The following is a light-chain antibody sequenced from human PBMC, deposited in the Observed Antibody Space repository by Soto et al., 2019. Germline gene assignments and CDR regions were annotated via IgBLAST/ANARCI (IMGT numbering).Light chain of an antibody. Sequence: QSVLTQPASVSGSPGQSITISCTGTSSDVGGYNYVSWYQQHPGKAPKLMIYDVSNRPSGVSKRFSGSKSGNTASLTISGLQAEDEADYYCSSYTSRSTRGFGTGTKVTVL. CDR1: SSDVGGYNY. CDR3: SSYTSRSTRG. V-gene: IGLV2-14*01. CDR2: DVS. J-gene: IGLJ1*01.